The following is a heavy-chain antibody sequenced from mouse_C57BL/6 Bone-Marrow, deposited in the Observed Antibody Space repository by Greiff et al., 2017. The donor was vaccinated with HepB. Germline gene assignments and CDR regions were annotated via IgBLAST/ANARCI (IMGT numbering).Heavy chain of an antibody. CDR2: IDPDTGGT. V-gene: IGHV1-15*01. CDR1: GYTFTDYE. CDR3: TRWIATVPFDY. J-gene: IGHJ2*01. D-gene: IGHD1-1*01. Sequence: QVQLKQSGAELVRPGASVTLSCKASGYTFTDYEMHWVKQTPVHGLEWIGAIDPDTGGTAYNQKFKGKAILTADKSSSTAYMELRSLTSEDSAVYYGTRWIATVPFDYWGQGTTLTVSS.